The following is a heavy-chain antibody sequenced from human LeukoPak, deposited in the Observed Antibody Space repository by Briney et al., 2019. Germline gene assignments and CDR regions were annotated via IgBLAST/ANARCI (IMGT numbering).Heavy chain of an antibody. D-gene: IGHD6-19*01. CDR3: AREENSSGWYACAFDI. CDR1: GYTFTGYY. Sequence: ASVKVSCKASGYTFTGYYMHWVRQAPGQGLEWMGWINPNSGGTNYAQKFQGRVTMTRDTSISTAYMELSRLRSDDTAMYYCAREENSSGWYACAFDIWGQGTMVTVSS. V-gene: IGHV1-2*02. J-gene: IGHJ3*02. CDR2: INPNSGGT.